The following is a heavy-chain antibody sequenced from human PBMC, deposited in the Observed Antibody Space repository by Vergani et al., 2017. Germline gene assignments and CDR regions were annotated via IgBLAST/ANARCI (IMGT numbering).Heavy chain of an antibody. J-gene: IGHJ6*02. V-gene: IGHV1-18*01. CDR1: GYTFTSYG. D-gene: IGHD4-17*01. CDR3: ARETGDFADYYYGMDV. CDR2: ISAYNGKT. Sequence: QVQLVQSGAEVKKPGASVKVSCKASGYTFTSYGISWVRQAPGQGLEWMGWISAYNGKTNYAQKLQGRVTMTTDTSTSTAYMELRGLRSDDTAVYYCARETGDFADYYYGMDVWGQGTTVTVSS.